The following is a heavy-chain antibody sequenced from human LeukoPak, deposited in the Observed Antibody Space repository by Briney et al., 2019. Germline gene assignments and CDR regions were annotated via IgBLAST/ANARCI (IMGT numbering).Heavy chain of an antibody. CDR1: GGSISSSSYY. Sequence: PSETLSLTCTVSGGSISSSSYYWGWIRQPPGKGLEWIGSIYYSGSTSYNPSLKSRVTISVDTSKNQFSLKLSSVTAADTAVYYCARVFGSSWFNWFDPWGQGTLVTVSS. CDR2: IYYSGST. CDR3: ARVFGSSWFNWFDP. D-gene: IGHD6-13*01. J-gene: IGHJ5*02. V-gene: IGHV4-39*07.